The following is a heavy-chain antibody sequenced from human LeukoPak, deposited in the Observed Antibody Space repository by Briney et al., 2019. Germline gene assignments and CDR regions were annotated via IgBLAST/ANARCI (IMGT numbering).Heavy chain of an antibody. CDR3: ARARGYYDSSGYCFDY. J-gene: IGHJ4*02. CDR1: GYTFTSYG. Sequence: ASVKVSCKASGYTFTSYGISWVRQAPGQGLEWMGWISAYNGNTNYEQKLQGRVTITTDTYTSKAYMELRSQRHGDTAVYYCARARGYYDSSGYCFDYWGQGTLVTVSS. V-gene: IGHV1-18*01. CDR2: ISAYNGNT. D-gene: IGHD3-22*01.